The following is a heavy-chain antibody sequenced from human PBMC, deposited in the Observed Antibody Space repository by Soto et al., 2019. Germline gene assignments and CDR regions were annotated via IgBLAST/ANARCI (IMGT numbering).Heavy chain of an antibody. V-gene: IGHV3-11*01. CDR2: ISDSGSSI. J-gene: IGHJ5*02. D-gene: IGHD3-22*01. Sequence: QVQLVESGGGLVKPGGSLRLSCVASGFTFNDYYMTWVRQAPGKGLEWISHISDSGSSIYYADSVKGRFTISRDNAMNSLYLHMSNLRAEDTAVYYCARDTAFIASGLFNPWGQGTLVTVSS. CDR3: ARDTAFIASGLFNP. CDR1: GFTFNDYY.